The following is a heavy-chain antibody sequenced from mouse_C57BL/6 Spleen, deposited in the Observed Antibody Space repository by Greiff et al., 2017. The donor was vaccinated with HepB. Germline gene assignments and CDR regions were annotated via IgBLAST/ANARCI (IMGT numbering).Heavy chain of an antibody. CDR2: IDPSDSYT. Sequence: QVQLQQPGAELVMPGASVKLSCKASGYTFTSYWMHWVKQRPGQGLEWIGEIDPSDSYTNYNQKFKGKSTLTVDKSSSTAYMQLSSLTSEDSAVYYCARGGAYGNPFDYWGQGTTLTVSS. CDR3: ARGGAYGNPFDY. D-gene: IGHD2-1*01. CDR1: GYTFTSYW. J-gene: IGHJ2*01. V-gene: IGHV1-69*01.